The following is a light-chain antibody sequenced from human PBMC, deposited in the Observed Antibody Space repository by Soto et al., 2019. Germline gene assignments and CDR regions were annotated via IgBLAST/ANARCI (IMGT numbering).Light chain of an antibody. J-gene: IGLJ1*01. CDR3: SSYTSSSTVGV. Sequence: QSVLTQPASVSGSPGQSITVSCTGTSSDIGAYDYVSWYQQHPGKAPKVIISEVSKRPSGVSHRFSGSKSGNTASLTISGLQAEGEADYYCSSYTSSSTVGVFGTGTKVTVL. V-gene: IGLV2-14*01. CDR1: SSDIGAYDY. CDR2: EVS.